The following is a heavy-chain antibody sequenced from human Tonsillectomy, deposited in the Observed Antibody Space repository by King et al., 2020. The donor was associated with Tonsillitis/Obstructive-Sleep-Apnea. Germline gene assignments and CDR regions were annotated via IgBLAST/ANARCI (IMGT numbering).Heavy chain of an antibody. Sequence: QLQESGPGLVNPSETLSLTCTVSGGSISSSSYYWGCIRQPPGKGLEWIGSIYYSGSTYYNPSLKSRVTISVDTSKNQFSLKLSSVTAADTAVYYCARIGVATILFPDYWGQGTLVTVSS. J-gene: IGHJ4*02. D-gene: IGHD5-12*01. CDR2: IYYSGST. CDR1: GGSISSSSYY. CDR3: ARIGVATILFPDY. V-gene: IGHV4-39*01.